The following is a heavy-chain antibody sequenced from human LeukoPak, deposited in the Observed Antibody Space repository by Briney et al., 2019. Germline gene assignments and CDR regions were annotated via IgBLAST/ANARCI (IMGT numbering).Heavy chain of an antibody. Sequence: SETLSLTCTVSGGSISSGSYYWSWIRQPAGKGLEWIGRIYTSGSTNYNPSLKSRVTISVDTSKNQFSLKLSSVTAADTAVYYCARAYDSSGYYPYYFDYWGQGTLVTVSS. D-gene: IGHD3-22*01. J-gene: IGHJ4*02. CDR2: IYTSGST. CDR3: ARAYDSSGYYPYYFDY. CDR1: GGSISSGSYY. V-gene: IGHV4-61*02.